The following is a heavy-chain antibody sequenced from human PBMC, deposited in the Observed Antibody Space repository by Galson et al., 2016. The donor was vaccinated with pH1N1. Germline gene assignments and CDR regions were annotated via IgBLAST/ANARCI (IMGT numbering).Heavy chain of an antibody. V-gene: IGHV1-18*01. D-gene: IGHD3-10*01. CDR1: GYMFTRYG. J-gene: IGHJ5*02. Sequence: QSGAEVKEPGASVKVSCKASGYMFTRYGITWVRQAPGQGLEWMGLISGYNGNTNYAQQFRGRLTMTTDTSTTTAYIELRSLRSDDTAFYYCSRLSGSRWLDPWGQGTLVTVSS. CDR3: SRLSGSRWLDP. CDR2: ISGYNGNT.